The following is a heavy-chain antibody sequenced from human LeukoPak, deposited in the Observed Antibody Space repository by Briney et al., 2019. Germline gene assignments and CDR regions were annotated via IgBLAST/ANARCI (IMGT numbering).Heavy chain of an antibody. CDR2: INHSGRT. V-gene: IGHV4-34*01. D-gene: IGHD2-2*01. Sequence: SETLSLTCAVYGGSFSDYFWGWIRRPPGKGLEWIGEINHSGRTYYNPSLKSRVTISADTSKNQFSLNLSSVTAADTAVYYCARDVVVVLAAIHYGMDVWGQGTTVTVSS. CDR3: ARDVVVVLAAIHYGMDV. CDR1: GGSFSDYF. J-gene: IGHJ6*02.